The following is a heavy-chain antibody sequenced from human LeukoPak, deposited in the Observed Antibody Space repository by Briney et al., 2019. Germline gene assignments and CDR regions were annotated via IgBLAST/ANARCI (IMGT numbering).Heavy chain of an antibody. J-gene: IGHJ4*02. CDR2: IKPDGSDK. V-gene: IGHV3-7*05. D-gene: IGHD3-22*01. CDR3: ARIYDSSGCIDF. Sequence: PGGSLRLSCAASGFTFSSHWMSWVRQSPGKGLEWVANIKPDGSDKYYMASVKGRFTVSRDNAKNSLFLQMDSLRAEDTAVYYCARIYDSSGCIDFWGQGTLVTVPS. CDR1: GFTFSSHW.